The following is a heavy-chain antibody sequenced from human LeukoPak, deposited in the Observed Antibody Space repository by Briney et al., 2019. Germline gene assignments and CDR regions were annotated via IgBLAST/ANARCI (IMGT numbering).Heavy chain of an antibody. V-gene: IGHV1-8*01. D-gene: IGHD2-8*02. CDR2: MNPNSGNT. Sequence: ASVKVSCKASGYTFTSYDINWVRQATGQGLEWMGWMNPNSGNTGYAQKVQGRVTMTRNTSISTAYMELSSLRSEETAVYYCARMYWHTYFDPWGQGTLVTVSS. CDR3: ARMYWHTYFDP. J-gene: IGHJ5*02. CDR1: GYTFTSYD.